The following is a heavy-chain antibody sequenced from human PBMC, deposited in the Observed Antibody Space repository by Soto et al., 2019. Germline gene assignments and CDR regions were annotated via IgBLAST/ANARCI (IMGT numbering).Heavy chain of an antibody. J-gene: IGHJ6*02. D-gene: IGHD3-9*01. CDR1: GFTFSSYC. CDR2: ISYSGSTI. CDR3: ARDNYYDILTGYRDYGMDV. V-gene: IGHV3-48*02. Sequence: GGSLRLSCVASGFTFSSYCMNWVRQAPGKGLEWISYISYSGSTIYYADSVRGRFTISRDNAKNSLYLHMNSLTDEDTAVYYCARDNYYDILTGYRDYGMDVWGQGTTVTVSS.